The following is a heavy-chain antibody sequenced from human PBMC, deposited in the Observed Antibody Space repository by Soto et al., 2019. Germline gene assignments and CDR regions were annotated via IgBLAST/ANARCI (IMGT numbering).Heavy chain of an antibody. J-gene: IGHJ6*02. CDR1: GFTFSSYG. CDR3: PGEPPPTVNTDYYYYGMDV. V-gene: IGHV3-33*01. D-gene: IGHD4-17*01. Sequence: QVQLVESGGGVVQPGRSLRLSCAASGFTFSSYGMHWVRQAPGKGLEWVAVIWYDGSNKYYADSVKGRFTISRDNSKNPLYLEMDSLRADDTGVYYCPGEPPPTVNTDYYYYGMDVWGQGNTVTVSS. CDR2: IWYDGSNK.